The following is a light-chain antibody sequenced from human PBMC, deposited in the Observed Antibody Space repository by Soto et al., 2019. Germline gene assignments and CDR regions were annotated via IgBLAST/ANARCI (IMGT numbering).Light chain of an antibody. V-gene: IGKV1-13*02. CDR3: LLFNTYPQA. J-gene: IGKJ4*01. CDR1: QGIGSA. Sequence: AIQLTQPPSSLSASIGDRVTITCRARQGIGSALAWYQQAPGKPPKLLIFDASTLENGVPSRFSGGGSGTDFTLTISSLQPEDFATYYCLLFNTYPQAFGGGTKVDIK. CDR2: DAS.